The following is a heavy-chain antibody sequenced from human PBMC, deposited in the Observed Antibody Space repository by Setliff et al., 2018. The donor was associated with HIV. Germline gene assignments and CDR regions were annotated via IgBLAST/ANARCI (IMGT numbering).Heavy chain of an antibody. J-gene: IGHJ2*01. CDR2: MNWNGDAL. CDR1: GFNFAVYA. CDR3: ARVQYSPAGGYFDL. V-gene: IGHV3-20*04. D-gene: IGHD5-12*01. Sequence: GGSLRLSCAASGFNFAVYAMSWVRQAPGKGLEWVSGMNWNGDALGYADSVKGRFSISRDNSKNTLYLQMNRLRAEDTAVYYCARVQYSPAGGYFDLWGRGTLVTVSS.